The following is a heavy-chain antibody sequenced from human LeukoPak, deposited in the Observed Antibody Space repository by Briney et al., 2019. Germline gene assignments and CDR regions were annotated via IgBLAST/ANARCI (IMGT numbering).Heavy chain of an antibody. J-gene: IGHJ5*02. V-gene: IGHV3-48*01. D-gene: IGHD2-15*01. Sequence: GGSLRLSCAAPGFTFSSYSMNWVRQAPGKGLEWVSYISSSSTTYYADSVKGRFTISRDNAKNSLYLQLNSLRAEDTALYYCARVIGCSAGSCYSNWLDPWGQGTLVTVSS. CDR2: ISSSSTT. CDR3: ARVIGCSAGSCYSNWLDP. CDR1: GFTFSSYS.